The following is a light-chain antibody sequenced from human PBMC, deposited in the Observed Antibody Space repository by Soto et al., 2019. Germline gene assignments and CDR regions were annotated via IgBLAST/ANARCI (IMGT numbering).Light chain of an antibody. V-gene: IGKV3-15*01. CDR1: QSVSSN. CDR2: GAS. Sequence: EIVMTQSPATLSVSPGERATLSCRASQSVSSNVAWYQQIPGQTPRLLIYGASTRATGVPVRLSGSASGTEFTLTISGLQSEDFAVYYCHQYDDGPYTFGQGTKVDIK. J-gene: IGKJ2*01. CDR3: HQYDDGPYT.